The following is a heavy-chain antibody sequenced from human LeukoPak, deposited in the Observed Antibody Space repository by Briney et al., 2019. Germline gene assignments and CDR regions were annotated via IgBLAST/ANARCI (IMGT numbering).Heavy chain of an antibody. V-gene: IGHV3-23*01. D-gene: IGHD1-26*01. CDR3: AKGGNSGSYSPFDY. CDR1: GFAFSSYA. J-gene: IGHJ4*02. Sequence: GGSLRLSCAASGFAFSSYAMSWVRQAPGKGLEWVSAISGSGGSTYYADSVKGRFTISRDNSKNTLYLQMNSLRAEDTAVYYCAKGGNSGSYSPFDYWGQGTLVTVSS. CDR2: ISGSGGST.